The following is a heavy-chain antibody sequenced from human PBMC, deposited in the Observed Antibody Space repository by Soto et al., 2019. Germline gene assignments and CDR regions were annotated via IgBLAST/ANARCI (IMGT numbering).Heavy chain of an antibody. CDR2: IYYSGST. D-gene: IGHD2-15*01. CDR1: GGSISSGDYY. Sequence: SETLSLTCTVSGGSISSGDYYWSWIRQPPGKGLEWIGYIYYSGSTYYNPSLKSRVTISVDTSKNQFSLKLSSVTAADTAVYYCARGGPTGGSYKYNWFDPWGQGTLVTVSS. J-gene: IGHJ5*02. CDR3: ARGGPTGGSYKYNWFDP. V-gene: IGHV4-30-4*01.